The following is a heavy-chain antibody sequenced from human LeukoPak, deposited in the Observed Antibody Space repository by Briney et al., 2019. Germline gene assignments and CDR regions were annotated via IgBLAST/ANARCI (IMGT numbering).Heavy chain of an antibody. V-gene: IGHV4-30-2*01. Sequence: SETLSLTCTVSGGSISGGGYYWSWIRQPPGKGLEWIGYIYHSGSTYYNPSLKSRVTISVDRSKNQFSLNLSSVTAADTAVYYCARGESIAARLDLYVFDYWGQGTLVTVSS. CDR2: IYHSGST. D-gene: IGHD6-6*01. J-gene: IGHJ4*02. CDR1: GGSISGGGYY. CDR3: ARGESIAARLDLYVFDY.